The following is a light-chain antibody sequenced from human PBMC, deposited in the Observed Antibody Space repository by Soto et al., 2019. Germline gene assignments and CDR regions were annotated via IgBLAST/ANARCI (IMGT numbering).Light chain of an antibody. CDR1: QSISSN. J-gene: IGKJ1*01. Sequence: EILITQSPSTLSVSPGQRATLSCRASQSISSNLAWYQQKPGQAPRLLIYGVSTRATGIPARFSGSGSGTEFTLTINSLQSEDFAVYYCQQYNNWPPTWTFGQGTKVDIK. CDR2: GVS. CDR3: QQYNNWPPTWT. V-gene: IGKV3-15*01.